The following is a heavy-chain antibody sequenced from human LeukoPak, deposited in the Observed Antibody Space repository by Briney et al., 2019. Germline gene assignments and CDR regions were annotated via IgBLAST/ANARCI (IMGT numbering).Heavy chain of an antibody. J-gene: IGHJ3*02. Sequence: ASVKVPCKASGYTFTSYGISWVRQAPGQGLEWMGWISAYNGNTNYAQKLQGRVTMTTDTSTSTAYMELRSLRSDDTAVYYCARVESDYYDSSGYYRPLGAFDIWGQGTMVTVSS. CDR3: ARVESDYYDSSGYYRPLGAFDI. D-gene: IGHD3-22*01. CDR2: ISAYNGNT. V-gene: IGHV1-18*01. CDR1: GYTFTSYG.